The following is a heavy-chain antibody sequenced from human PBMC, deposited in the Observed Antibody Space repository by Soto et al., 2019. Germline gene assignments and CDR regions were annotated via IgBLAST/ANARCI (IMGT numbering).Heavy chain of an antibody. CDR1: GFNFGPFW. J-gene: IGHJ4*02. CDR2: INRYGDAT. Sequence: GGSLRLSCAASGFNFGPFWMHWVRQAPGKGLVWVSHINRYGDATNYADSVKGRFTISRDNAKNTLHLQMNSLRVDDTAVYYCAREVCSSTSCYAELDKWGQGTPVTVSS. D-gene: IGHD2-2*01. V-gene: IGHV3-74*01. CDR3: AREVCSSTSCYAELDK.